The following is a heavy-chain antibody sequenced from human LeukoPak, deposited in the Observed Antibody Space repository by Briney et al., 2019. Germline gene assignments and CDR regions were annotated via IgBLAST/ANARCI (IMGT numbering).Heavy chain of an antibody. CDR1: GYSFTSYW. V-gene: IGHV5-51*01. Sequence: GESLKISCQGSGYSFTSYWLGWVRQTPGKGLEWMGIIYPGDSHNRYSPSFQGQVTISADKAISTAYLQWSSLKASDTAMYYCARRSYSSSWYAASYYYYYMDVWGKGNTVTVSS. CDR3: ARRSYSSSWYAASYYYYYMDV. CDR2: IYPGDSHN. D-gene: IGHD6-13*01. J-gene: IGHJ6*03.